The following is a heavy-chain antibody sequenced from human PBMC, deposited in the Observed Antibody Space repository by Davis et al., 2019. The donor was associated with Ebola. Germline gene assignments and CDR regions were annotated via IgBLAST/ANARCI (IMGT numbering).Heavy chain of an antibody. CDR1: GGSISSYY. D-gene: IGHD4-17*01. CDR2: IYYSGST. Sequence: SETLSLTCTVSGGSISSYYWSWIRQPPGKGLEWIGYIYYSGSTNYNPSLKSRVTISVDTSKNQFSLKLSSVTAADTAVYYCAREPNGDRDAFDIWGQGTMVTVSS. CDR3: AREPNGDRDAFDI. V-gene: IGHV4-59*01. J-gene: IGHJ3*02.